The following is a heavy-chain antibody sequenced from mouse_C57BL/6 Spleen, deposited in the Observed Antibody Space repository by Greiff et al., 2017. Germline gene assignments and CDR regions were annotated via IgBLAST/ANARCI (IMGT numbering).Heavy chain of an antibody. J-gene: IGHJ2*01. CDR1: GFTFSDYG. CDR3: AREERWLPLDY. Sequence: EVQGVESGGGLVKPGGSLKLSCAASGFTFSDYGVHWVRQAPEKGLEWVAYISSGSSTIYYADTVKGRFTISRDNAKNTLFLQMTSLRSEDTAMYYCAREERWLPLDYWGQGTTLTVSS. V-gene: IGHV5-17*01. D-gene: IGHD2-3*01. CDR2: ISSGSSTI.